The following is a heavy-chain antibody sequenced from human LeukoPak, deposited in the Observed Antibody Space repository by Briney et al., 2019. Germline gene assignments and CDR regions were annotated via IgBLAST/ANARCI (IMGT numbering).Heavy chain of an antibody. CDR3: GRQGYTASHYFLDY. Sequence: SETLSLTCTVSSGSINSYFWGWVRQPAGKGLEWIGRIYTTRMTHYNPSLKSRVTMSIDTSKNQFSLTLRSVTAADAAVYYCGRQGYTASHYFLDYWSQGTLVAV. D-gene: IGHD1-26*01. CDR1: SGSINSYF. J-gene: IGHJ4*02. CDR2: IYTTRMT. V-gene: IGHV4-4*07.